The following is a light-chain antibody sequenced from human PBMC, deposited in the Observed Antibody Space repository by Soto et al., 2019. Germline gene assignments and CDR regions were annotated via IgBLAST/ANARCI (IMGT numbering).Light chain of an antibody. J-gene: IGKJ1*01. CDR3: QQYNSLT. CDR1: QTISSW. Sequence: DIQTTQSPSTLSGSVGDSVTIICRASQTISSWLAWYQQKPGKAPKLLIYKASTLKSGVPSRFSGSGSGTEFTLTISSLQPDDFATYYCQQYNSLTFGQGTKVDIK. CDR2: KAS. V-gene: IGKV1-5*03.